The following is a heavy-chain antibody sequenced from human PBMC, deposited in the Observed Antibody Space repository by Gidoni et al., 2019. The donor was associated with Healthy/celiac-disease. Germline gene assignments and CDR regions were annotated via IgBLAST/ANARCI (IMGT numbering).Heavy chain of an antibody. Sequence: QVQLVESGGGVVQPGRSLRLSCAASGFTFSSYGMHWVRQAPGKGLEGVAVIWYDGSNKYYADSVKGRFTISRDNSKNTLYLQMNSLRAEDTAVYYCARDSGYSYGYLDYWGQGTLVTVSS. CDR3: ARDSGYSYGYLDY. CDR1: GFTFSSYG. D-gene: IGHD5-18*01. CDR2: IWYDGSNK. J-gene: IGHJ4*02. V-gene: IGHV3-33*01.